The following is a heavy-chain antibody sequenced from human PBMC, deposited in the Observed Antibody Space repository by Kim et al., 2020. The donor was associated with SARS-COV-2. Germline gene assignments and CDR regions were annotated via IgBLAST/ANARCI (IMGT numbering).Heavy chain of an antibody. J-gene: IGHJ4*02. V-gene: IGHV4-31*02. Sequence: YIPSPKSRVSLSVDTSKNQFSLKLSSVTAADTAVYYCAREGKAAAGLFDYWGQGTLVTVSS. D-gene: IGHD6-13*01. CDR3: AREGKAAAGLFDY.